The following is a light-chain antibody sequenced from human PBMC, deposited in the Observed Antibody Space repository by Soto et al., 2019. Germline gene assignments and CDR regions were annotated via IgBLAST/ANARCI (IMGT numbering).Light chain of an antibody. V-gene: IGKV3-20*01. CDR2: GAS. J-gene: IGKJ4*01. CDR3: QQYSGSPPLT. CDR1: QSFSSSY. Sequence: ENVLTQSPGTLSLSPGERATLSCRASQSFSSSYLAWYQQKPGQPPRLLMYGASNRATGIPDRFSGSGSGTDFTLTISRLEPEDFAVYYCQQYSGSPPLTFGGGTEVEIK.